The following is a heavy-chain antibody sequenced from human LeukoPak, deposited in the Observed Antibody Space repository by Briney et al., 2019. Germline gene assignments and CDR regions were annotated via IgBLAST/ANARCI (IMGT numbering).Heavy chain of an antibody. V-gene: IGHV3-30-3*01. CDR2: ISYDGSNK. Sequence: GGSLRLSCAASGFTFSDYAMHWVRQAPGKGLEWVAVISYDGSNKYYADSVKGRFTISRDNSKNTLYLQTSSLRAEDTALYYCAREGYGSGSPHFDYWGQGTLVTVSS. CDR3: AREGYGSGSPHFDY. D-gene: IGHD3-10*01. J-gene: IGHJ4*02. CDR1: GFTFSDYA.